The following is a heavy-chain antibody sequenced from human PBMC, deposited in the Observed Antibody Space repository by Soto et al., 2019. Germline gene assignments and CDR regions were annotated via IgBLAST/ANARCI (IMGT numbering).Heavy chain of an antibody. CDR3: ARGEVLRYFDWLGWFDP. D-gene: IGHD3-9*01. CDR1: GGSISSGGYY. J-gene: IGHJ5*02. Sequence: SETLSLTCTVSGGSISSGGYYWSWIRQHPGKGLEWIGYIYYSGSTYYNPSLKSRVTISVDTSKNQFSLKLSSVTAADTAVYYCARGEVLRYFDWLGWFDPWGQGTLVTVPS. V-gene: IGHV4-31*03. CDR2: IYYSGST.